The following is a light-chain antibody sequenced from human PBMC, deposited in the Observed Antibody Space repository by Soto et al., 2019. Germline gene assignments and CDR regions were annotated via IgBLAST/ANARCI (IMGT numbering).Light chain of an antibody. CDR2: EVS. Sequence: QSVLTQPPSASGSPGQSVTISCTGTSSEVGGYNYVSWYQQHPGKAPKLMIYEVSNRPSGVSNRSSGSKSGNTASLTISGLQAEDEADYYCSSYTSSTSYVFGTATKPTV. V-gene: IGLV2-14*01. CDR3: SSYTSSTSYV. J-gene: IGLJ1*01. CDR1: SSEVGGYNY.